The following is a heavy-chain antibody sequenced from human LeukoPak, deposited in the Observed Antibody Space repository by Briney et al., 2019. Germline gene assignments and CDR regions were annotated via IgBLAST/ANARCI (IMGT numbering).Heavy chain of an antibody. CDR2: IYYSGST. J-gene: IGHJ5*02. CDR1: GGSISSSSYY. CDR3: AREGLSYCGGDCYP. V-gene: IGHV4-39*02. Sequence: SETLSLTCTVSGGSISSSSYYWGWIRQPPGKGLEWIGSIYYSGSTYYNPSLKSRVTISVVTSKNQFSLKLSSVTAADTAVYYCAREGLSYCGGDCYPWGQGTLVTVSS. D-gene: IGHD2-21*02.